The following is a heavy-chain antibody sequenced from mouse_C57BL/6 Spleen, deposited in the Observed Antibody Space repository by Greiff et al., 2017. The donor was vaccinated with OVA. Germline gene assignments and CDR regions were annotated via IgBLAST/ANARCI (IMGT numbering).Heavy chain of an antibody. CDR2: ISSGGDHI. CDR3: TRDYDGYSLYAMDY. CDR1: GFTFSSYA. Sequence: DVMLVESGEGLVKPGGSLKLSCAASGFTFSSYAMSWVRQTPEKRLEWVAYISSGGDHIYYADTVKGRFTISRDNARNTLYLQMSSLKSEDTAMYYCTRDYDGYSLYAMDYWGQGTSVTVSS. V-gene: IGHV5-9-1*02. D-gene: IGHD2-3*01. J-gene: IGHJ4*01.